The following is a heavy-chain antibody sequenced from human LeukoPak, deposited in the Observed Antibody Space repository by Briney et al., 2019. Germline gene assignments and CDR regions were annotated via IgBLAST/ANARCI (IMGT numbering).Heavy chain of an antibody. CDR2: IYTSGST. CDR3: ARVDGYSYGYWAFDY. J-gene: IGHJ4*02. V-gene: IGHV4-61*02. D-gene: IGHD5-18*01. Sequence: PSETLSLTCTVSGGSISSGSYYWSWIRQPAGKGLEWIGRIYTSGSTNYNPSLKSRVTISVDTSKNQFSLKLSSVTAADTAVYYCARVDGYSYGYWAFDYWGQGTLVTVSS. CDR1: GGSISSGSYY.